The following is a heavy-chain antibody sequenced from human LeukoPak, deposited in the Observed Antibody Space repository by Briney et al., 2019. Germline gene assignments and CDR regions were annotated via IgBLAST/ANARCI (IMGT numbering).Heavy chain of an antibody. Sequence: GGSLRLSCAASGFTFSSYWMSWVRQAPGKGRGWVANIKQDGSEKYYVDSVKGRFTISRDNAKNSLYLQMTSQRAEDTAVYYCASCSGGSCYYDYWGQGTLVTVSS. V-gene: IGHV3-7*01. J-gene: IGHJ4*02. D-gene: IGHD2-15*01. CDR1: GFTFSSYW. CDR3: ASCSGGSCYYDY. CDR2: IKQDGSEK.